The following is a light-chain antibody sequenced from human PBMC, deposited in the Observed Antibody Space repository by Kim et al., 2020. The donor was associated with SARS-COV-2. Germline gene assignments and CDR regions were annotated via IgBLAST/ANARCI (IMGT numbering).Light chain of an antibody. V-gene: IGLV6-57*03. CDR3: QSYDDSNQV. J-gene: IGLJ3*02. CDR1: SGSIASTD. Sequence: GKTVTISCTRSSGSIASTDVQWYQQRPGSAPTTVIYEDNQRPSGVPDRFSGSIDSSSNSASLTISGLKTEDEADYFCQSYDDSNQVFGGGTQLTVL. CDR2: EDN.